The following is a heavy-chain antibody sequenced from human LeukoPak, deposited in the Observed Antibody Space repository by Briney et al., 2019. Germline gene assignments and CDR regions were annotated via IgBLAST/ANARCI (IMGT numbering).Heavy chain of an antibody. Sequence: GGSLRLSCAASGFTFDDYAMHWVRQAPGKGLEWVSLISWDGGSTYYADSVKGRFTISRDNSKNSLYLQMNSLRAEDTALYYCAKDGYPPQPVYYYYYYYMDVWGKGTTVTVSS. V-gene: IGHV3-43D*03. CDR1: GFTFDDYA. D-gene: IGHD6-13*01. CDR3: AKDGYPPQPVYYYYYYYMDV. CDR2: ISWDGGST. J-gene: IGHJ6*03.